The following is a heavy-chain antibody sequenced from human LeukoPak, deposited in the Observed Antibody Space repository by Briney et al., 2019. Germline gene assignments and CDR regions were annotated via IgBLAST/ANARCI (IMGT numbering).Heavy chain of an antibody. V-gene: IGHV3-23*01. J-gene: IGHJ4*02. CDR3: AKDTDGWYFFDY. CDR2: I. CDR1: GFTFSSYA. D-gene: IGHD6-19*01. Sequence: GSLRLSCAASGFTFSSYAMSWVRQAPGKGLEWVSAIKGRFTISRDNSKNTLYLQMNSLRAEDTAVYYCAKDTDGWYFFDYWGQGTLVTVSS.